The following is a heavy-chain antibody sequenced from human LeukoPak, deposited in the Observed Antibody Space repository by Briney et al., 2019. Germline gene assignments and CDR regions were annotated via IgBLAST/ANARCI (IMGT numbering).Heavy chain of an antibody. V-gene: IGHV3-53*01. CDR1: GFTVSSNY. CDR3: AREESYYYYGMDV. Sequence: GGSLRLSCAASGFTVSSNYMSWVRQAPGKGPEWVSVIYSGGSTYYADSVKGRFTISRDNSKNTLYLQMNSLRAEDTAVYYCAREESYYYYGMDVWGQGTTVTVSS. CDR2: IYSGGST. D-gene: IGHD2/OR15-2a*01. J-gene: IGHJ6*02.